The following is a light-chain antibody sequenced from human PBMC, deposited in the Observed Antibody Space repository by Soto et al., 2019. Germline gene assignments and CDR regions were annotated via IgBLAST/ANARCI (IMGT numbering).Light chain of an antibody. Sequence: EIVLTQSPATLSLSPGERATLSCRASQSVSSYLAWYQQKPGQAPRLLIYDASNRATGIPARFSGGGSGTEFTLTISSVQSEDFAVYYCQQYNNWLQTFGQGTKVDIK. CDR1: QSVSSY. J-gene: IGKJ1*01. V-gene: IGKV3-11*01. CDR3: QQYNNWLQT. CDR2: DAS.